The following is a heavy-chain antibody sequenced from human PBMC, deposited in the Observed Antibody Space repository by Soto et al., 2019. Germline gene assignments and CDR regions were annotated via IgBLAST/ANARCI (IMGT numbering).Heavy chain of an antibody. CDR2: IFANGHT. D-gene: IGHD6-13*01. V-gene: IGHV4-4*07. Sequence: RSLTCIVSGGSISEKYWNWVRQPPGKGLEWIGLIFANGHTDYNPSLKSRVTMSVDASKNQFSLRLTSMTAADTAVYYCVASLAASGLNWLDPWGRGTLVTVSS. CDR1: GGSISEKY. J-gene: IGHJ5*02. CDR3: VASLAASGLNWLDP.